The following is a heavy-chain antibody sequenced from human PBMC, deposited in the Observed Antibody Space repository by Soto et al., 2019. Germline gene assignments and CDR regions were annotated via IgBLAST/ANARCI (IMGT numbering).Heavy chain of an antibody. V-gene: IGHV4-31*03. CDR1: VCAIRSGAYY. CDR3: ARGPGWRFDY. J-gene: IGHJ4*02. CDR2: VYYSGST. D-gene: IGHD2-15*01. Sequence: TCSLCVCAIRSGAYYWSWIRQHPGKGLEWIGYVYYSGSTYYNPSLKSRVTISVDTSKNQFSLKLSSVTAADTAVYYCARGPGWRFDYWGQGTLVTVSS.